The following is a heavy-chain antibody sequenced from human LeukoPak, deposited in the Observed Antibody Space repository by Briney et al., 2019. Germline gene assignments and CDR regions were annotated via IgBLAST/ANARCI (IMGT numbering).Heavy chain of an antibody. D-gene: IGHD2-2*03. V-gene: IGHV3-20*04. CDR1: GFTFSSYA. CDR2: INWNGGST. J-gene: IGHJ4*02. CDR3: AKDSHWILFDD. Sequence: GGSLRLSCAASGFTFSSYAMSWVRQAPGKGLEWVSGINWNGGSTGYADSVKGRFTISRDNSKNTLYLQMNSLRDEDTAVYYCAKDSHWILFDDWGQGTLVTVSS.